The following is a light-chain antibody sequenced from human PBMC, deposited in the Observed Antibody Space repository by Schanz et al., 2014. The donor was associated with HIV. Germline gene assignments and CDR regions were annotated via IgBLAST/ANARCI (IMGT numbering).Light chain of an antibody. V-gene: IGLV6-57*04. CDR3: QSSDRDKAKV. CDR1: SGSIASSF. J-gene: IGLJ3*02. CDR2: ENN. Sequence: NFMLTQPHSVSESPGKTVIISCTRNSGSIASSFIQWYQQRPDSAPTLVIFENNERPSGVPDRFSGSMDMTSNSASLTISGLQTEDEADYYCQSSDRDKAKVFGGGTKLPVL.